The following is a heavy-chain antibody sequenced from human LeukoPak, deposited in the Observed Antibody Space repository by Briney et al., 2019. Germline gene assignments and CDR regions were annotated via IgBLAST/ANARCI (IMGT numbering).Heavy chain of an antibody. CDR2: ICYSGRT. D-gene: IGHD2-2*01. CDR3: ARENRDCSSTSCYSTQDWFDP. CDR1: GGSIGSHY. Sequence: SETLSLTCTVSGGSIGSHYWNWIRQPPGKGLEWIGYICYSGRTNYNPSLKSRVTISVDTSKNQFSLKLSSVTAADTAVYYCARENRDCSSTSCYSTQDWFDPWGQGTLVTVSS. J-gene: IGHJ5*02. V-gene: IGHV4-59*11.